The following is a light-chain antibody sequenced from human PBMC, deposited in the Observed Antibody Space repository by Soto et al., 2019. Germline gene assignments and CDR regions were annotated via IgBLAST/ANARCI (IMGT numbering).Light chain of an antibody. CDR3: QQYNNWPRT. J-gene: IGKJ1*01. CDR2: GAS. V-gene: IGKV3-15*01. Sequence: EIVLTQSPDTLSVSPGARGALSCLASQSVSSNLAWYQQKPGQAPRLLIYGASARATGIPSRFSGSGSGTEFTLTISSLQSEDFAVYYCQQYNNWPRTFGQGTKVDIK. CDR1: QSVSSN.